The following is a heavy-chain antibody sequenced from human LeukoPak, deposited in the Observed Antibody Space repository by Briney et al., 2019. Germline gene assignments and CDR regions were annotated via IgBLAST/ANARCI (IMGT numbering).Heavy chain of an antibody. V-gene: IGHV4-39*07. J-gene: IGHJ5*02. CDR1: GGSISSSSYY. CDR3: ARVGQLVDP. Sequence: SETLSLTCTVSGGSISSSSYYWGWIRQPPGKGLGWIGSIYYSGSTYYNPSLKSRVTISVDTSKNQFSLKLSSVTAADTAVYYCARVGQLVDPWGQGTLVTVSS. D-gene: IGHD6-13*01. CDR2: IYYSGST.